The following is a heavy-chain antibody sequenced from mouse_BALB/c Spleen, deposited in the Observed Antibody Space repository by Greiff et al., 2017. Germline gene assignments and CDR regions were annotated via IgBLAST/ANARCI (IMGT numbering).Heavy chain of an antibody. Sequence: EVKLLESGGGLVQPGESLKLSCEASEYEFTSYDMPWVRQTPEKRLELVADINSDGGSTYYPDTMKRRFIISRDKTKKTRYLQMSSLRSEDAALYYCARQRELGLDAMDYWGQGTSVTVSS. CDR1: EYEFTSYD. D-gene: IGHD4-1*01. CDR3: ARQRELGLDAMDY. J-gene: IGHJ4*01. CDR2: INSDGGST. V-gene: IGHV5-2*01.